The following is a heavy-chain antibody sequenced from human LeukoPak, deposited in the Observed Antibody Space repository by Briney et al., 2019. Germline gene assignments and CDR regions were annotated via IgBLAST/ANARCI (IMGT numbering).Heavy chain of an antibody. CDR3: AKAGGGSGSYYHYYFDY. D-gene: IGHD3-10*01. Sequence: PGGSLRLPCAASGFTFSSYAMSWVRQAPGKGLEWVSAISGSGGSTYYADSVKGRFTISRDNSKNTLYLQMNSLRAEDTAVYYCAKAGGGSGSYYHYYFDYWGQGTLVTVSS. CDR2: ISGSGGST. CDR1: GFTFSSYA. J-gene: IGHJ4*02. V-gene: IGHV3-23*01.